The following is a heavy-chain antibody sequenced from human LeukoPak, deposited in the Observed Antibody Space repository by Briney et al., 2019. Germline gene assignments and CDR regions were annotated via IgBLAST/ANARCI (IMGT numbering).Heavy chain of an antibody. J-gene: IGHJ3*02. D-gene: IGHD5-12*01. CDR2: ISAYNGNT. CDR3: ASLVATIDDAFDI. Sequence: ASVKVSCKASGYTFTSYGISWVRQAPGQGLEWMGWISAYNGNTNYAQKLQGRVTMTTDTFTSTAYMELRSLRSDDTAVYYCASLVATIDDAFDIWGQGTMVTVSS. CDR1: GYTFTSYG. V-gene: IGHV1-18*01.